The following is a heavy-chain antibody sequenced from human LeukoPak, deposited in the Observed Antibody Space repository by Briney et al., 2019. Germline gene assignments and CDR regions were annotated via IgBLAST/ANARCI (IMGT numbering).Heavy chain of an antibody. CDR3: ARTPIVVVTDYWYFDL. CDR2: IYYSGST. J-gene: IGHJ2*01. CDR1: GDSISSGDYY. Sequence: PSETLSLTCTVSGDSISSGDYYWSWIRQPPGKGLEWIGYIYYSGSTYYNPSLKSRVTISVDTSKNQFSLKLSSVAAADTAVYYCARTPIVVVTDYWYFDLWGRGTLVTVSS. V-gene: IGHV4-30-4*08. D-gene: IGHD2-21*02.